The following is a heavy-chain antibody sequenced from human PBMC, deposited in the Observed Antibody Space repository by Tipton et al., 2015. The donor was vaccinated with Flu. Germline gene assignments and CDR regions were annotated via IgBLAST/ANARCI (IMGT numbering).Heavy chain of an antibody. CDR1: GYSFTSYW. CDR2: IYPGDSDT. J-gene: IGHJ4*02. CDR3: ARHRRVLLGAAAGAPDY. V-gene: IGHV5-51*01. Sequence: QLVQSGAEVKKPGESLKISCKGSGYSFTSYWIGWVRQMPGKGLEWMGSIYPGDSDTRYSPSFQGQVTISADNAISTAYLQWSRLKASDTVMYYCARHRRVLLGAAAGAPDYWGQGALVTVSS. D-gene: IGHD6-13*01.